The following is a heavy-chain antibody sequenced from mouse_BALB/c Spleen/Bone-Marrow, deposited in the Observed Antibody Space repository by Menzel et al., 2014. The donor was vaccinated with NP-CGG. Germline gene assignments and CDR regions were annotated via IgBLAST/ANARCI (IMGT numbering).Heavy chain of an antibody. CDR3: ARGDYYGSSFYWYFDV. Sequence: EVKLMEFGGGLVKPGGSLKLSCAASGFTFSSYAMSWVRQTPEKRLEWVASISSGGSTYYPDSVKGRFTISRDNARNILYLQMSRLRSEDTAMYYCARGDYYGSSFYWYFDVWGAGTTVTVSS. CDR2: ISSGGST. D-gene: IGHD1-1*01. V-gene: IGHV5-6-5*01. J-gene: IGHJ1*01. CDR1: GFTFSSYA.